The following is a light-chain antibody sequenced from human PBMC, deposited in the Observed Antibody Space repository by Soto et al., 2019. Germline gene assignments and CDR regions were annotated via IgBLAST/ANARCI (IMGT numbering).Light chain of an antibody. Sequence: DIQMTQSPSSLSASVGARVPINFRASQGIVTFLGFFQQKPGEAPKRLIHAASSLDGGVSSRFSGSGSATGTEFTLTISSLQPEDFATYYCLRHNTYPFTFGPGTKVDIK. CDR1: QGIVTF. J-gene: IGKJ3*01. CDR3: LRHNTYPFT. CDR2: AAS. V-gene: IGKV1-17*01.